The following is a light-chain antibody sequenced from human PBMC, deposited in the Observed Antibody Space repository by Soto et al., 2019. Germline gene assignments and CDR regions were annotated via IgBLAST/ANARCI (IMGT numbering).Light chain of an antibody. Sequence: NFMLTQPHSVSESPGKTVTISCTHSSGSIASNSVQWYQQRPGSSPTTVIYEDNQRPSGVPDRFSGSIDSSSNSASLTISGLKTEDEADYYCQSYDSSNHVVFGGGTKLTVL. V-gene: IGLV6-57*01. CDR3: QSYDSSNHVV. J-gene: IGLJ2*01. CDR1: SGSIASNS. CDR2: EDN.